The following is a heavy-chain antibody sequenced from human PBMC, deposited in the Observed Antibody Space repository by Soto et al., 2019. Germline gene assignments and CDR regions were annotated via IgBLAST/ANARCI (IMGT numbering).Heavy chain of an antibody. CDR2: IWYDGSDK. J-gene: IGHJ4*02. Sequence: QVPLVESGGGVVQPGRSLTLSCAPSGFTFSRYGMHWVRQAPGKGLEWVALIWYDGSDKYYADSVKGRFTISRDNSKSTLYLQMNSLRAEDTAVYYCARDFADYSNHWYYFDYWGQGTLVTVSS. V-gene: IGHV3-33*01. CDR1: GFTFSRYG. CDR3: ARDFADYSNHWYYFDY. D-gene: IGHD4-4*01.